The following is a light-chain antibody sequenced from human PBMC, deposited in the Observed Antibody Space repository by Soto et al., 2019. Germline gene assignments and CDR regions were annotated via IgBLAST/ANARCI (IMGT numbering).Light chain of an antibody. V-gene: IGKV3-11*01. CDR3: QQRSNWPAMYT. CDR1: QSVSSY. J-gene: IGKJ2*01. Sequence: EIVLTQSPATLSLSPGERATLSCRASQSVSSYLAWYQRKPGQAPRLLIYDASNRATGIPARFSGSGSGTDFTLTISSLEPEDFEVYYCQQRSNWPAMYTFGQGTKLEIK. CDR2: DAS.